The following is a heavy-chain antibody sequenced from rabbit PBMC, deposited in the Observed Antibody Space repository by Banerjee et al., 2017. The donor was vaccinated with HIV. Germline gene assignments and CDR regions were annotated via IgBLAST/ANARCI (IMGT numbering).Heavy chain of an antibody. CDR3: ARGAGGGDFMAFDL. CDR2: IYPGFGVT. CDR1: GFSLSTYY. V-gene: IGHV1S7*01. D-gene: IGHD2-1*01. Sequence: PLKETGGGLVTPGGSLTLTCTGSGFSLSTYYMSWVRQAPGKELEWIGIIYPGFGVTKFANSVKGRFTISSDNAQNTIDLQMNSLTAADTATYFCARGAGGGDFMAFDLWGPGTLVTVS. J-gene: IGHJ4*01.